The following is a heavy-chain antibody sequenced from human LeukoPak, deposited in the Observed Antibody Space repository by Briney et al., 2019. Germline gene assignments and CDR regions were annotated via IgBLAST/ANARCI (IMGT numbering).Heavy chain of an antibody. Sequence: SETLSLTCTVSGGSISGYYWIWIRQPPSKGLELIGYVYYNGITNYNPSLKSRVTISVDTSKSQFSLKLSSVTAADTAVYFCARHLYSGYDRVFDYWGQGSLVTVSS. J-gene: IGHJ4*02. CDR3: ARHLYSGYDRVFDY. CDR2: VYYNGIT. V-gene: IGHV4-59*08. D-gene: IGHD5-12*01. CDR1: GGSISGYY.